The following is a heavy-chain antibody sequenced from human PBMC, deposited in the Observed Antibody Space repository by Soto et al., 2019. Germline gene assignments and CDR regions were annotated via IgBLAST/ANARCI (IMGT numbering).Heavy chain of an antibody. CDR2: ISYDGSNK. CDR1: GFTFSSYA. V-gene: IGHV3-30-3*01. CDR3: ARDRSVPAAGGYYFDY. Sequence: QVQLVESGGGVVQPGRSLRLSCAASGFTFSSYAMHWVRQAPGKGLEWVAVISYDGSNKYYADSVKGRFTISRDNSKNTLSLQMNSLRAEDTPVYYCARDRSVPAAGGYYFDYWGQGTLVTVSS. D-gene: IGHD2-2*01. J-gene: IGHJ4*02.